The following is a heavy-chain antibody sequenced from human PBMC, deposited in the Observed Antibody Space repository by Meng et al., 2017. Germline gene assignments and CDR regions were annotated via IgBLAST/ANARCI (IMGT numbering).Heavy chain of an antibody. V-gene: IGHV1-46*01. Sequence: ASVKVSCKASGYTFTDYYIHWVRQAPGQGLEWMGIINPSGGSTSYAQKFQGRVTMTRDTSTSTVYMELSSLRSEDTAVYYCARELTTVTDHYGNDAFDTWGQGTMVTVSS. CDR3: ARELTTVTDHYGNDAFDT. J-gene: IGHJ3*02. CDR2: INPSGGST. D-gene: IGHD4-17*01. CDR1: GYTFTDYY.